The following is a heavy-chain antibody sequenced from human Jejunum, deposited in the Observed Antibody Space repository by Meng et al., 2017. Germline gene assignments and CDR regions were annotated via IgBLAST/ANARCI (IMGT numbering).Heavy chain of an antibody. CDR1: GSNVPRSNKD. CDR2: TYYTSKWNN. Sequence: QVQFTQSGHGRVKPTQPLDIALATSGSNVPRSNKDWNWIRPSPSRGLEWLGRTYYTSKWNNDYAVSVRSRITINADTSKGQSSLHLNSVTPEDTAVYYCARGFWKSGFDSWGQGTLVTVSS. V-gene: IGHV6-1*01. J-gene: IGHJ5*02. D-gene: IGHD3-3*01. CDR3: ARGFWKSGFDS.